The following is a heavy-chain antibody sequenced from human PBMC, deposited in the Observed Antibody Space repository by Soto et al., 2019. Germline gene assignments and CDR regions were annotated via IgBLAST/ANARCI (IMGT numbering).Heavy chain of an antibody. Sequence: QVQLVQSGPEVKKPGASVKVSCKTSGYTFTSYGISWVRQAPGQGLEWMGWITTDKGKTTYAQKFQGRVTMTTDTSTGTAYMEMRSLRYDDTAVYYCAPRSPAFDYWGQGTLVTVSS. V-gene: IGHV1-18*01. CDR3: APRSPAFDY. CDR2: ITTDKGKT. CDR1: GYTFTSYG. J-gene: IGHJ4*02.